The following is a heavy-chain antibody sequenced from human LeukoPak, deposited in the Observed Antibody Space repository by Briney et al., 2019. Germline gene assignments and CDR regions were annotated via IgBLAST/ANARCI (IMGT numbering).Heavy chain of an antibody. Sequence: GGSLRLSCAASGFTVSSNYMSWVRQAPGKGLEWVSVIYSGGSTYYADSVKGRFTISRDDSKNTLFLQMNSLRAEDTAVYYCARRGESASYGDYRFDYWGQGTLVTVSS. CDR3: ARRGESASYGDYRFDY. D-gene: IGHD4-17*01. J-gene: IGHJ4*02. CDR1: GFTVSSNY. CDR2: IYSGGST. V-gene: IGHV3-53*01.